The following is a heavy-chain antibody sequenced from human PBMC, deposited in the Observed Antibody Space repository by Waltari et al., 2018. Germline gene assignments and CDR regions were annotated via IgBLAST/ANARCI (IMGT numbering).Heavy chain of an antibody. CDR1: GGSISSSNYY. V-gene: IGHV4-39*01. J-gene: IGHJ4*02. Sequence: QLQLQESGPGLVKPSETLSLTCTVSGGSISSSNYYWAWIRQPPGKGLEWIGSIFYSGRTYNNPSLKSRVTISGDTSKNQFSLKLSSVTAADTAVYYCARRPYGSGSYYNVNFDHWGQGTLVTVSS. CDR3: ARRPYGSGSYYNVNFDH. CDR2: IFYSGRT. D-gene: IGHD3-10*01.